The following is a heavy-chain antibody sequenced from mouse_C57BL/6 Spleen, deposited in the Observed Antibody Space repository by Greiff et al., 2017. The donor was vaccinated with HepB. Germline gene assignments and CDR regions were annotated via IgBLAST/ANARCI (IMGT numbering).Heavy chain of an antibody. V-gene: IGHV1-54*01. J-gene: IGHJ2*01. CDR3: ARRGDEGFDY. CDR1: GYAFTNYL. Sequence: LEESGAELVRPGTSVKVSCKASGYAFTNYLIEWVKQRPGQGLEWIGVINPGSGGTNYNEKFKGKATLTADKSSSTAYMQLSSLTSEDSAVYFCARRGDEGFDYWGQGTTLTVSS. CDR2: INPGSGGT.